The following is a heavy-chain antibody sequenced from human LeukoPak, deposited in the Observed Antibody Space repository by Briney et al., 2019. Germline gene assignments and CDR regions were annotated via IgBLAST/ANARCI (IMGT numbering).Heavy chain of an antibody. CDR1: GFMFSSHN. D-gene: IGHD6-19*01. J-gene: IGHJ4*02. CDR3: ARANGWYLRNYFDY. V-gene: IGHV3-48*01. CDR2: LSSSGSTI. Sequence: GGSLRLSCVASGFMFSSHNMNCVRQAPGKGLEWISYLSSSGSTIYYEDSVQGRFTISRDNAKKSLYLQMDSLRAEDTAVYYCARANGWYLRNYFDYWGQGILVTVSS.